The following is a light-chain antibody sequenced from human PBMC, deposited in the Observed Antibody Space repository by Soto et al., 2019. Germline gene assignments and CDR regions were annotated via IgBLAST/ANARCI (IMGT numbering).Light chain of an antibody. V-gene: IGKV1-5*01. J-gene: IGKJ1*01. CDR3: QQYKGFSRT. CDR2: DAS. Sequence: DIQMTQSPSSLSASVGDRVTITCRASQSVSSWLAWYQQKPGKAPKLLIYDASSLESGVPSRFSGSGSGTEFTLTISSLQPDDFAAYYCQQYKGFSRTFGQGTKVEIK. CDR1: QSVSSW.